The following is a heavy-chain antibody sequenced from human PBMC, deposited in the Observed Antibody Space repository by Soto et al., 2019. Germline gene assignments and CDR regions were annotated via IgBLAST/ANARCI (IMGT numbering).Heavy chain of an antibody. CDR2: ISYDGSNK. CDR1: GFTFSSYA. Sequence: PGGSLRLSCAASGFTFSSYAMHWVRQAPGKGLEWVAVISYDGSNKYYADSVKGRFTISRDNSKNTLYLQMNSLRAEDTAVYYCARDLLGALDYWGQGTLVTVSS. J-gene: IGHJ4*02. CDR3: ARDLLGALDY. V-gene: IGHV3-30-3*01. D-gene: IGHD2-15*01.